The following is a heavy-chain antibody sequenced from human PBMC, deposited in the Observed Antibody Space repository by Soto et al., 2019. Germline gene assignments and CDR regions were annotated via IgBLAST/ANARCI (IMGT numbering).Heavy chain of an antibody. CDR3: ARDTVRGDYAFHI. D-gene: IGHD4-17*01. CDR2: ISSDGSNK. Sequence: PGGSLRLSCAASGFTFTSYAMHWVRQAPGKGLEWVAVISSDGSNKYYADSVKGRFTISRDNSKNTLYLQMNSLRPEDTAVYYCARDTVRGDYAFHIWGQGTMVTVSS. V-gene: IGHV3-30-3*01. CDR1: GFTFTSYA. J-gene: IGHJ3*02.